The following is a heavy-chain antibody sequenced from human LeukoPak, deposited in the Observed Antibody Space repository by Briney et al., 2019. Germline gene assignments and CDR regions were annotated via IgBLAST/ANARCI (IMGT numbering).Heavy chain of an antibody. Sequence: PSETLSLTCTVSGGSISSYYWSWIRQPPGKGLEGIGYIYYSGSTNYNPSLKSRVTISVDTSKNQFSLKLSSVTAADTAVYYCARDSPPDYYYGSGSPVAFDIWGQGTMVTVSS. CDR3: ARDSPPDYYYGSGSPVAFDI. D-gene: IGHD3-10*01. CDR1: GGSISSYY. CDR2: IYYSGST. J-gene: IGHJ3*02. V-gene: IGHV4-59*01.